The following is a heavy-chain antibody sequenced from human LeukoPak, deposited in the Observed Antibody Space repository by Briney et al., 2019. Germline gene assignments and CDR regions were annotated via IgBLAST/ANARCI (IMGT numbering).Heavy chain of an antibody. D-gene: IGHD2-21*01. V-gene: IGHV3-9*01. CDR2: ISWNSGSI. CDR3: AKDHRGYYYYGMDV. Sequence: GGSLRLSCAASGFTFDDYAMHWVRQAPGKGLEWVSGISWNSGSIGYADSVKGRFTISRDNAKNSLYLQMNSLRAEDTALYYCAKDHRGYYYYGMDVWGQGTTVTVSS. CDR1: GFTFDDYA. J-gene: IGHJ6*02.